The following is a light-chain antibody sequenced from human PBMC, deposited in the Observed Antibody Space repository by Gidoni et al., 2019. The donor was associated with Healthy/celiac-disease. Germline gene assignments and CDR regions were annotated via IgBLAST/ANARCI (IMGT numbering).Light chain of an antibody. J-gene: IGLJ2*01. V-gene: IGLV3-1*01. Sequence: SYERAQPPSVSVSHGQTAIIPCSGDKLGHKYACWYQQKPGQSPVLGIYQDSKRPSGIPERFSGSNSGNTATLTISGTQAMDEADYYCQAWDSSTVVFGGGTKLTVL. CDR3: QAWDSSTVV. CDR1: KLGHKY. CDR2: QDS.